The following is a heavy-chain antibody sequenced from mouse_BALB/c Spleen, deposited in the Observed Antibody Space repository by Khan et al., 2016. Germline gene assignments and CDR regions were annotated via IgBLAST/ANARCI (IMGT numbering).Heavy chain of an antibody. CDR3: AIRYYAMDY. Sequence: EVQLQESGPSLVKPSQTLSLTCSVTGDSITRGYWNWIRKFPGNKLEFMGYISYSGSINYNPSRRSRISIPRDTSKNQYYLQLNSAITEDTATYYCAIRYYAMDYWGHGASVTVSS. CDR1: GDSITRGY. V-gene: IGHV3-8*02. J-gene: IGHJ4*01. CDR2: ISYSGSI.